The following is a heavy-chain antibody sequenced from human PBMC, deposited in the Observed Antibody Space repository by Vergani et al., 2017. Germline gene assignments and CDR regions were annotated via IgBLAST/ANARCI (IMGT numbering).Heavy chain of an antibody. Sequence: QVQLQESGPGLVKPSETLSLTCAVSGFSIDNGYYWDWIRQPPGKGLEWIGSIYRTGRTHFNPSLKSRVTISVDRSKNQFSLKLSSVTAADTAVYYCARSWGYCSSTSCYKYYFDYWGQGTLVTVSS. V-gene: IGHV4-38-2*01. J-gene: IGHJ4*02. D-gene: IGHD2-2*02. CDR1: GFSIDNGYY. CDR3: ARSWGYCSSTSCYKYYFDY. CDR2: IYRTGRT.